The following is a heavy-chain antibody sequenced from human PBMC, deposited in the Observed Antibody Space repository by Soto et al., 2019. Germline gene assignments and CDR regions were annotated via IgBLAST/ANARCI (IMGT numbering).Heavy chain of an antibody. Sequence: PGGSLRLSCAASGFTFDDYAMHWVRQAPGKGLEWVSGISWNSGSIGYADSVKSRFTISRDNAKNSLYLQMNSLRAEDTALYYCATLYCSSTSCYPAPYWGQGTLVTVSS. CDR3: ATLYCSSTSCYPAPY. CDR2: ISWNSGSI. D-gene: IGHD2-2*01. J-gene: IGHJ4*02. CDR1: GFTFDDYA. V-gene: IGHV3-9*01.